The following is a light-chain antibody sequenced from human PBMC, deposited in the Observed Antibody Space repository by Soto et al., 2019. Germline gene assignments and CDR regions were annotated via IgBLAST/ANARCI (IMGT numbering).Light chain of an antibody. V-gene: IGLV1-44*01. Sequence: QSVLTQPPSASGTPGQRVTISCSGSSSNIGSHTVNWYQQFPGTAPKVLIYSDNQRPSGVPDRFSGSKSGTSASLAISGLQSDDEADYYCAAWDGSLHGWVFGGGTKLTVL. CDR3: AAWDGSLHGWV. CDR1: SSNIGSHT. CDR2: SDN. J-gene: IGLJ3*02.